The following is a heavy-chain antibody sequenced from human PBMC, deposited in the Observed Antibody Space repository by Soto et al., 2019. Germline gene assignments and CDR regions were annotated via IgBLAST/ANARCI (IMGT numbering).Heavy chain of an antibody. CDR1: GGTFSSYA. CDR3: ARSQGSSTSLEIYYYYYYGMDV. V-gene: IGHV1-69*01. J-gene: IGHJ6*02. CDR2: IIPISGTA. Sequence: QVQLVQSGAEVKKPGSSVKVSCKASGGTFSSYAISWVRQAPGQGLEWMGGIIPISGTANYAQKFQGRVTITADESPSTAYMELSSRRSEDTAVYYCARSQGSSTSLEIYYYYYYGMDVWGQGTTVTVSS. D-gene: IGHD2-2*01.